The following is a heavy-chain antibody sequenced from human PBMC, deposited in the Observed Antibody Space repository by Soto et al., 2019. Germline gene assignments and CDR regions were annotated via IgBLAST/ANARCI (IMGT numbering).Heavy chain of an antibody. J-gene: IGHJ6*02. Sequence: SVKVSCKASGYTFTTYGIMWVRQAPGQGLEWMGWISGYNGHTKYAQKFQGRVTMTTDTSTSTVYMDLRSLRSDDTAVYYCAREGEMPYYYYGLDVWGQGTTVTVSS. CDR3: AREGEMPYYYYGLDV. D-gene: IGHD3-16*01. CDR2: ISGYNGHT. CDR1: GYTFTTYG. V-gene: IGHV1-18*01.